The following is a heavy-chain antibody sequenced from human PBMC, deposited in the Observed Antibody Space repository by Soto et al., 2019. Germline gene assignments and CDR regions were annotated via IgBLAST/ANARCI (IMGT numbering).Heavy chain of an antibody. J-gene: IGHJ3*02. V-gene: IGHV1-46*03. Sequence: QVQLVQSGAEVKTPGASVKVSCKASGYTFTNYYLHGERQAPGQGLEWMCVMHPSGDSTTFALKFQGRVTMTSDTSTSTVSMELSSLRSEDTGVYYCTRVGSSGWYDAFDIWGQGTMVTVSS. D-gene: IGHD6-19*01. CDR2: MHPSGDST. CDR1: GYTFTNYY. CDR3: TRVGSSGWYDAFDI.